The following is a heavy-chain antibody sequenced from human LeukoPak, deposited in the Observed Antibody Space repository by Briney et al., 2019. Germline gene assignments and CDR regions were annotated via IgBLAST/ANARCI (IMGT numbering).Heavy chain of an antibody. J-gene: IGHJ4*02. CDR2: ISSSSSYI. D-gene: IGHD2-15*01. Sequence: GGSLRLSCAASGFSVSNNYMTWVRQAPGKGLEWVSSISSSSSYIYYADSVKGRFTISRDNAKNSLYLQMNSLRAEDTAVYYCAIGAWSSGGSSDYWGQGTLVTVSS. V-gene: IGHV3-21*01. CDR3: AIGAWSSGGSSDY. CDR1: GFSVSNNY.